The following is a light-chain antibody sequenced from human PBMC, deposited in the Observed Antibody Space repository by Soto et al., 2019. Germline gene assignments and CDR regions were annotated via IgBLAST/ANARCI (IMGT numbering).Light chain of an antibody. Sequence: AIQLTQSPSSLSASVGDRVTITCRVSQGISSALAWYQQKPGKAPKLLIYDASSLESGVPSRFSGSGSGTDFTLTISSLQPEDFATYYCQQFNSYPETFGPGTKVDIK. CDR1: QGISSA. V-gene: IGKV1-13*02. CDR2: DAS. J-gene: IGKJ3*01. CDR3: QQFNSYPET.